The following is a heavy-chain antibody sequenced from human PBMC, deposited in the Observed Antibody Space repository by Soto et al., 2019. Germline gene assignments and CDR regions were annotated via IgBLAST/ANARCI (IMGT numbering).Heavy chain of an antibody. Sequence: QVQLVQSGAEVKKPGASVKVSCKASGYTFTTYDVTWVRQAPGQGLEWMGWISAYNGDTNYAHNLQGRVTMTTDTXXTTAYMELRSLRSDDTAVYYCARGGGGATSLRLPFWGQGTLVTVSS. J-gene: IGHJ4*02. CDR2: ISAYNGDT. CDR1: GYTFTTYD. CDR3: ARGGGGATSLRLPF. V-gene: IGHV1-18*01. D-gene: IGHD1-26*01.